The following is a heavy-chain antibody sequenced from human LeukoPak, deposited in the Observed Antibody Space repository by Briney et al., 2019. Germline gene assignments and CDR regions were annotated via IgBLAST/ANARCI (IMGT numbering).Heavy chain of an antibody. D-gene: IGHD4-23*01. J-gene: IGHJ5*02. V-gene: IGHV3-23*01. Sequence: PGGSLRLSCAASGFTFSSYAMSWVRQAPGKGLEWVSAISGSGGSTYYADSVKGRFTISRDNSKNTLYLQMNSPRAEDTAVYYCAKDSDPYGGPNWFDPWGQGTLVTVSS. CDR3: AKDSDPYGGPNWFDP. CDR1: GFTFSSYA. CDR2: ISGSGGST.